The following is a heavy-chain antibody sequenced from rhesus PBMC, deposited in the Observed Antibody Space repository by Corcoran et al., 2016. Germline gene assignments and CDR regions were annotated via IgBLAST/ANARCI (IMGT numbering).Heavy chain of an antibody. CDR1: GYSISSNY. J-gene: IGHJ4*01. CDR2: IYVCSGST. CDR3: ARGPYRYFDY. D-gene: IGHD4-11*01. V-gene: IGHV4-147*01. Sequence: QVQLQESGPGLVKPSETLSLTCAVSGYSISSNYWSWIRQPPGKGLEWIGYIYVCSGSTYSNPSLKSRVTISTDTSKNQFSLKLSSVTAADTAVYYCARGPYRYFDYWGQGVLVTVSS.